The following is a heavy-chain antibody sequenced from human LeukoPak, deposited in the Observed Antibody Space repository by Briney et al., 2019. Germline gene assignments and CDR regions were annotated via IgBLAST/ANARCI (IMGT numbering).Heavy chain of an antibody. D-gene: IGHD2-15*01. V-gene: IGHV3-30*02. CDR3: ARDPGSHSSY. J-gene: IGHJ4*02. Sequence: GGSLRLSCAASGFTFSSYGMHWVRQAPGKGLEWVAFIRYDGSNKCYADSVKGRFTISRDNAKNSLYLQMNSLRAEDTAIYYCARDPGSHSSYWGQGTLVTVSS. CDR2: IRYDGSNK. CDR1: GFTFSSYG.